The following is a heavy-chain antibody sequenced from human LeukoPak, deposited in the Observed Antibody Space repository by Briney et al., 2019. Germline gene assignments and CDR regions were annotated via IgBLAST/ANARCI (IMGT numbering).Heavy chain of an antibody. CDR3: AREGGSGFDP. CDR2: IKQDGSEK. Sequence: GGSPRLSCAASGFTFSSYAMSWVRQAPGKGLEWVANIKQDGSEKYYVDSVKGRFTISRDNAKNSLYLQMNSLRAEDTAVYYCAREGGSGFDPWGQGTLVTVSS. CDR1: GFTFSSYA. V-gene: IGHV3-7*01. J-gene: IGHJ5*02.